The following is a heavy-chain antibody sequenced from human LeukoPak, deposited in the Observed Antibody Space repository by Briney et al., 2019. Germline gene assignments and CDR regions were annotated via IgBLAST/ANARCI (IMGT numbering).Heavy chain of an antibody. Sequence: ASVKVSCKQSGYTFTNSYLHWVRQGPGQGLEYMGMVDPDTGNTNYAQKFKGRVSMTRVTSTSTVYMDLSSLRSEDTAVYYCAREPRVGAKYFDYWGQGTLVTVSS. J-gene: IGHJ4*02. D-gene: IGHD1-26*01. CDR3: AREPRVGAKYFDY. V-gene: IGHV1-46*01. CDR1: GYTFTNSY. CDR2: VDPDTGNT.